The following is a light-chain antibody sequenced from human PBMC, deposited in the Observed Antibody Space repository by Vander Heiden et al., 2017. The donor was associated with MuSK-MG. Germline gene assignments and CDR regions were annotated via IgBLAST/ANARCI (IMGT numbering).Light chain of an antibody. J-gene: IGLJ3*02. V-gene: IGLV3-9*01. CDR3: QLFDNAWV. CDR1: NIGNKH. Sequence: SYELTQPLSVSVALGQTATITCGGNNIGNKHVHWYQQKPGQAPVLVIYSNNNRPSGIPERFSGSNSGNTATLTITGAQAADEADYYCQLFDNAWVFGGGTKLTVL. CDR2: SNN.